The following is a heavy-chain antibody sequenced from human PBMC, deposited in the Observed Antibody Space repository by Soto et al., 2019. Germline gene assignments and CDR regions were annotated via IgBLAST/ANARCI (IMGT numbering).Heavy chain of an antibody. Sequence: SETLSLTCNVSNDSINSYYWTWIRQSPGKGLEWIGYNHYSGNTNYNPSLKSRVTISIDKSKKFFSLKLTSVTAADTAMYFCARKRETTASPTDFSYYGLDVWGRGTTVTVSS. V-gene: IGHV4-59*01. CDR3: ARKRETTASPTDFSYYGLDV. D-gene: IGHD1-1*01. CDR1: NDSINSYY. CDR2: NHYSGNT. J-gene: IGHJ6*02.